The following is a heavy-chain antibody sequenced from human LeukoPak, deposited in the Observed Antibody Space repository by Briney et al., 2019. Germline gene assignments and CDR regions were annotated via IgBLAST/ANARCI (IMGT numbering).Heavy chain of an antibody. CDR3: ARHYYGSSGYPTPLYYFDY. CDR1: GGYISSYY. Sequence: PSETLSPTCTVSGGYISSYYWSWIRQPPGKVLEWIGYIYYSGSTNYNPSLKSRVTISVDTSKNQFSLQLRSVTDAATAVFYCARHYYGSSGYPTPLYYFDYWGKGTLVTVSS. J-gene: IGHJ4*02. V-gene: IGHV4-59*08. D-gene: IGHD3-22*01. CDR2: IYYSGST.